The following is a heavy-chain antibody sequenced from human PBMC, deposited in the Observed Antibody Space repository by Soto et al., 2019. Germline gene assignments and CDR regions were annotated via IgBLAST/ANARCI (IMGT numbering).Heavy chain of an antibody. CDR1: GYSISSGYY. J-gene: IGHJ4*02. CDR2: IYHSGNT. V-gene: IGHV4-38-2*02. CDR3: AREGDGYKYFDY. Sequence: SETLSLTCTVSGYSISSGYYWGWIRQPPGKGLEWIGSIYHSGNTYYNPSLKSRVTISVDTSKNQFSLKLSSVTAADTAVYYCAREGDGYKYFDYWGQGTLVTGSS. D-gene: IGHD5-12*01.